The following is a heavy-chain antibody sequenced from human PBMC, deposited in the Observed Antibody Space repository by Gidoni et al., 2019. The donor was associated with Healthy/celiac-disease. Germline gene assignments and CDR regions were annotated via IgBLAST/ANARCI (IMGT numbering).Heavy chain of an antibody. CDR3: ARGLDSYGYFVYGMDV. D-gene: IGHD5-18*01. CDR1: GFTVSSNY. J-gene: IGHJ6*02. CDR2: IYSGGST. V-gene: IGHV3-66*02. Sequence: EVQLVESGGGLVQPGGSLRLSCAAPGFTVSSNYMSWVRQAPGKGLEWVSVIYSGGSTYYADSVKGRFTISRDNSKNTLYLQMNSLRAEDTAVYYCARGLDSYGYFVYGMDVWGQGTTVTVSS.